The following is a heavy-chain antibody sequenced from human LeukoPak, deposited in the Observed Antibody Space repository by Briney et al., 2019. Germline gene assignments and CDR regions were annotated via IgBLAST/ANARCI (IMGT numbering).Heavy chain of an antibody. CDR2: ISGSGGST. J-gene: IGHJ6*02. D-gene: IGHD1-14*01. CDR3: AKLSNRYYYYYGMDV. Sequence: GGSLRLSCAASGFTFSSYAMSWVRQAPGKGLEWVSAISGSGGSTYYADSVKGRFTISRDNSKNTLYLQMNSLRAEDTAVYYCAKLSNRYYYYYGMDVWGQGTTVTVSS. CDR1: GFTFSSYA. V-gene: IGHV3-23*01.